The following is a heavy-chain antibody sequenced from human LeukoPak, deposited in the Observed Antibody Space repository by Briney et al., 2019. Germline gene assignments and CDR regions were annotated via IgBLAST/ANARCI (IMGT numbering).Heavy chain of an antibody. CDR1: GGSISSYY. V-gene: IGHV4-34*01. CDR3: ARVYVFDYYDSSGLDY. Sequence: SETLSLTCTVSGGSISSYYWSWIRQPPGKGLEWIGEINHSGSTNYNPSLKSRVTISVDTSKNQFSLKLSSVTAADTAVYYCARVYVFDYYDSSGLDYWGQGTLVTVSS. D-gene: IGHD3-22*01. CDR2: INHSGST. J-gene: IGHJ4*02.